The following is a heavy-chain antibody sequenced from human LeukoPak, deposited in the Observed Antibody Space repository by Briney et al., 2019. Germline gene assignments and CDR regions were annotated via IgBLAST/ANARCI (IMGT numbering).Heavy chain of an antibody. V-gene: IGHV3-15*01. CDR2: FTSKTDGGTT. D-gene: IGHD3-22*01. CDR3: TTAHFFNSSGSLAY. Sequence: GGSLRLSCAASGFTFNKARMNGVRQGPGQGLEWVGRFTSKTDGGTTDYAAPVRGRFTISRDDSKDTLYLQMNSLKTEDTAVYYCTTAHFFNSSGSLAYWGQGSLVTVSS. J-gene: IGHJ4*02. CDR1: GFTFNKAR.